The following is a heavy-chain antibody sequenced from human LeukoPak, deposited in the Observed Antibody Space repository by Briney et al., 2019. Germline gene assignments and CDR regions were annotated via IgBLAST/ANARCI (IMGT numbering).Heavy chain of an antibody. CDR2: ISNDGGGT. CDR3: AKGSSGYFVDL. D-gene: IGHD3-22*01. J-gene: IGHJ5*02. Sequence: GGSLRLSCAASGFIFNNYGLMWVRQAPGKGLEWVSAISNDGGGTTYADFVKGRFTISRDNTKNTLFLQVNSLRAEDTALYYCAKGSSGYFVDLWGQGTLVTVSS. V-gene: IGHV3-23*01. CDR1: GFIFNNYG.